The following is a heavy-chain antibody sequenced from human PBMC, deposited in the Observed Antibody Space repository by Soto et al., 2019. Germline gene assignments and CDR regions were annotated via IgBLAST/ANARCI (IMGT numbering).Heavy chain of an antibody. Sequence: PSETLSLTCAVYGAPFSGYYWTWIRQPPGKGLEWIGEINHTGSTKYNPSLKSRVTISLDTSKNQFSLSLRSVTAADTAVYYCATGRELFGAVTPLEYWGQGTQVTVSS. V-gene: IGHV4-34*01. CDR3: ATGRELFGAVTPLEY. CDR1: GAPFSGYY. J-gene: IGHJ4*02. CDR2: INHTGST. D-gene: IGHD1-26*01.